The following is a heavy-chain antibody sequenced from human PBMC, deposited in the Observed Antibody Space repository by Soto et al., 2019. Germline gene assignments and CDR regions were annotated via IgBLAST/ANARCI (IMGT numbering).Heavy chain of an antibody. J-gene: IGHJ4*02. CDR1: GGSISSGDYY. V-gene: IGHV4-30-4*01. CDR3: ARWVRNYYDSSGPYEALFDY. D-gene: IGHD3-22*01. CDR2: IYYSGST. Sequence: QVQLQESGPGLVKPSQTLSLTCTVSGGSISSGDYYWSWIRQPPGKGLEWIGYIYYSGSTYYNPSLKSRVTLSVDTSKNQFSLKLSSVTAADTAVYYCARWVRNYYDSSGPYEALFDYWGQGTLVTVSS.